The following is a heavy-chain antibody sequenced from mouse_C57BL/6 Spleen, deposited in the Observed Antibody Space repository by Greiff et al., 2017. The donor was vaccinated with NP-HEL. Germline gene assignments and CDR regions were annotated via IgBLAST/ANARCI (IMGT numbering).Heavy chain of an antibody. CDR1: GFNIKDDY. D-gene: IGHD1-1*01. CDR2: IDPENGDT. CDR3: TATEGSSTWFAY. J-gene: IGHJ3*01. V-gene: IGHV14-4*01. Sequence: EVQLQQSGAELVRPGASVKLSCTASGFNIKDDYMHWVKQRPEQGLEWIGWIDPENGDTEYASKFQGKATITADTSSNTAYLQLSSLTSEDTAVYYGTATEGSSTWFAYWGQGTLVTVSA.